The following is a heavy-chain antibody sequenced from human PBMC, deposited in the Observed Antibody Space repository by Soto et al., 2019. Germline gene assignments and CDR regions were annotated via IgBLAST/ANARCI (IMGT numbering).Heavy chain of an antibody. J-gene: IGHJ4*02. CDR3: ARGRDSSGYYYRAHSDY. V-gene: IGHV4-30-4*01. D-gene: IGHD3-22*01. CDR1: GGSISSGDYY. Sequence: SETLSLTCSVSGGSISSGDYYWSWIRQPPGKGLEWIGYIYYSGSTYYNPSLKSRVTISVDTSKNQFSLKLSSVTAADTAVYYCARGRDSSGYYYRAHSDYRGKGTLVTVSS. CDR2: IYYSGST.